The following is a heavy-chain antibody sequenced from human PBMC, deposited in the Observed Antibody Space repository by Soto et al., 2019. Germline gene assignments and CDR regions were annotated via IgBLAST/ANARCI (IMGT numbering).Heavy chain of an antibody. V-gene: IGHV4-34*01. J-gene: IGHJ4*02. D-gene: IGHD3-10*01. CDR1: GGSFSGYY. CDR2: IYYSGST. Sequence: SETLSLTCAVYGGSFSGYYWSWIRQPPGKGLEWIGSIYYSGSTYYNPSLKSRVTISVDTSKNQFSLKLSSVTAADTAVYYCARQHSERTMVRGVPNWGQGTLVTVSS. CDR3: ARQHSERTMVRGVPN.